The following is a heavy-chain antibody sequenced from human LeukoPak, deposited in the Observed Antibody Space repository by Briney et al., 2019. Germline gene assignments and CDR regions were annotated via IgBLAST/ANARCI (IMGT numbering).Heavy chain of an antibody. Sequence: PGGSLRLSCAASGPTFSSHWMHWVRQAPGKGLEWVAVIWYDGSNKYYADSVKGRFTISRDNSKNTLYLQMNSLRAEDTAVYYCARDSSQYYYYGMDVWGQGTTVTVSS. CDR2: IWYDGSNK. CDR3: ARDSSQYYYYGMDV. CDR1: GPTFSSHW. V-gene: IGHV3-33*08. D-gene: IGHD6-13*01. J-gene: IGHJ6*02.